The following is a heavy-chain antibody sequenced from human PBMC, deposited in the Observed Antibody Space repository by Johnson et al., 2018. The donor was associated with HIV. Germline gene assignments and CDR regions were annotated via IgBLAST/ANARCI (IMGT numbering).Heavy chain of an antibody. Sequence: VHLVESGGGVVQPGGSLRLSCAASGFTVSSNYMSWVRQAPGRGLEWVSLISWDGVGTYYADSVKGRFTVSRDNRKNSLYLQMNSLRTEDTALYYCAKAESNYGRAFDIWGQGTMVTVSS. CDR1: GFTVSSNY. D-gene: IGHD5-24*01. J-gene: IGHJ3*02. CDR2: ISWDGVGT. CDR3: AKAESNYGRAFDI. V-gene: IGHV3-43*02.